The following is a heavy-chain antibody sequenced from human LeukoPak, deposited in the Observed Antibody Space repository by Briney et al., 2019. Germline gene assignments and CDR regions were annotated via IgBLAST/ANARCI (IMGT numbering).Heavy chain of an antibody. CDR2: IYRSGST. V-gene: IGHV4-38-2*02. CDR3: ARGGRIVVALQLQSAFDI. D-gene: IGHD2-21*01. J-gene: IGHJ3*02. CDR1: GYSISSGYS. Sequence: SETLSLTCTVSGYSISSGYSWGWIRQPPGKGLEWIGSIYRSGSTYYNPSLKSRVTISVDTSKNQFSLKLSSVTAADTAVYYCARGGRIVVALQLQSAFDIWGQGTMVTVSS.